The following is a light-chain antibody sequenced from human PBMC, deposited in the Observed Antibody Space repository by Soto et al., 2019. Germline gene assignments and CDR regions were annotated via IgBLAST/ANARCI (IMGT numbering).Light chain of an antibody. CDR1: QSVSSSY. CDR2: GAS. V-gene: IGKV3-20*01. J-gene: IGKJ1*01. Sequence: EIVLTQSTGTLSLSPGERATLSCRASQSVSSSYLAWYQQKPGQAPRLLIYGASSRATGIPDRFSGSGSGTDFTLTISRLEPEDFAVYYCHQYDSSPVTFGQGTKVEIK. CDR3: HQYDSSPVT.